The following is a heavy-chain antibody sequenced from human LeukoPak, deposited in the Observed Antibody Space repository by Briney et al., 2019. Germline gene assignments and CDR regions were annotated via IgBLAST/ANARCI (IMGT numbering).Heavy chain of an antibody. J-gene: IGHJ2*01. V-gene: IGHV5-51*01. CDR1: XTXYW. D-gene: IGHD7-27*01. CDR3: ARRIRANWGSDYWYFDL. Sequence: XTXYWXXXVRQXPXXXLXXXXXXXXGHSDPTYGPSFQGQVPLSADKSISTAYLQWSSLKASDTAMYYCARRIRANWGSDYWYFDLWGRGTLVTVSS. CDR2: XXXGHSDP.